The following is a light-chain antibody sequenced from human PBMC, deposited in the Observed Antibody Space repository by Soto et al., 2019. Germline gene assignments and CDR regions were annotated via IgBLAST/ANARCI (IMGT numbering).Light chain of an antibody. V-gene: IGKV1-5*03. CDR1: QTIDSW. CDR2: KAS. J-gene: IGKJ2*01. CDR3: QQYNSYPYT. Sequence: DIQMTQSPSTLSASVGDRVTITGRAGQTIDSWLAWYQQKPGKAPKVLIYKASNLEAEVPSRFSGSGSGTEFTLTISSLQPDDFATYYCQQYNSYPYTFGQGTKLEIK.